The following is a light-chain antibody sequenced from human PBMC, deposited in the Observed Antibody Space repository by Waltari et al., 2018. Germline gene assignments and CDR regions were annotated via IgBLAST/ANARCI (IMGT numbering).Light chain of an antibody. J-gene: IGKJ1*01. CDR3: QQYDNWLGT. V-gene: IGKV3-15*01. Sequence: EIVMTQSPATQSVFPGERATLSCRASQSIRSNLAWYQLKPGQAPRLLIYGASTRATGIPARFSGSGSGTQFTLTISSLQSEDFAVYFWQQYDNWLGTFGQGTKVEIK. CDR2: GAS. CDR1: QSIRSN.